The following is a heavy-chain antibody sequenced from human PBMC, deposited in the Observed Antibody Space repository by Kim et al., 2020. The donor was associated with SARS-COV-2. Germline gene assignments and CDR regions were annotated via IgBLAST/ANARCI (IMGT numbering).Heavy chain of an antibody. CDR2: ISGSGGST. J-gene: IGHJ4*02. D-gene: IGHD3-10*01. Sequence: GGSLRLSCAASGFTFSSYAMSWVRQAPGKGLEWVSAISGSGGSTYYADSVKGRFTISRDNSKNTLYLQMNSLRAEDTAVYYCAPNPPAGSGSYPVPDYWGQGTLVTVSS. CDR1: GFTFSSYA. V-gene: IGHV3-23*01. CDR3: APNPPAGSGSYPVPDY.